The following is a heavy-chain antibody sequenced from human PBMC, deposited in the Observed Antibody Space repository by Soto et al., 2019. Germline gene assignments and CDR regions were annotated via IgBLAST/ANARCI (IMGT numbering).Heavy chain of an antibody. V-gene: IGHV4-31*03. CDR3: TYGGDAYKTAY. CDR2: IHYSGTS. CDR1: GVSISGGGRN. Sequence: QVQLQESGPGLVEPSQTLSFTCTVSGVSISGGGRNWSWISQYPGRVLQWIGFIHYSGTSYYNPSIKGRVAMSVYTSRNQSSLRLTSVTAADTAVYYCTYGGDAYKTAYWGQGTLVTVSS. J-gene: IGHJ4*02. D-gene: IGHD3-16*01.